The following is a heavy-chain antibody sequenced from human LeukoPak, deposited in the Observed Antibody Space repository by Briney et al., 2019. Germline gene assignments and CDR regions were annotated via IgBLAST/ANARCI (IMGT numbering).Heavy chain of an antibody. CDR2: ISYDGSNK. Sequence: PGGSLRLSCAASGFTFSSYGMHWVRQAPGKGLEWVAVISYDGSNKYYADSVKGRFTISRDNSKNTLYLQMNSLRAEDTTIYYCARVARDYYLWSDPIETFYFDSWGQGTLVTVSS. V-gene: IGHV3-30*03. CDR3: ARVARDYYLWSDPIETFYFDS. D-gene: IGHD3-3*01. J-gene: IGHJ4*02. CDR1: GFTFSSYG.